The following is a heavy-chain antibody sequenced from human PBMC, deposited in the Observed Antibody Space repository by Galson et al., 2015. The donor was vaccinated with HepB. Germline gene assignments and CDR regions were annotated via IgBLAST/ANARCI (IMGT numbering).Heavy chain of an antibody. D-gene: IGHD4-17*01. CDR2: IRSDGSNN. J-gene: IGHJ4*02. CDR3: ARVADVDYGDHSHFDS. V-gene: IGHV3-33*08. Sequence: SLRLSCAASGFTFSNSGMHWVRQAPGKGLEWVASIRSDGSNNYYAVSVRGRFTISRDNSKNTLYLQMNSLRAEDTAVYYCARVADVDYGDHSHFDSWGQGTLVTVSS. CDR1: GFTFSNSG.